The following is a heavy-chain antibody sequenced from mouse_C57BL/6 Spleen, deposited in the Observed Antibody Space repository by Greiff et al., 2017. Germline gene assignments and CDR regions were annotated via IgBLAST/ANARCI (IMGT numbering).Heavy chain of an antibody. Sequence: VQLQQSVAELVRPGASVKLSCTASGFNIKNTYMHWVKQRPEQGLEWIGRIDPANGNTKYAPKFQGKATINADTSSNTAYLQLSSLTSEDTAIYYCARYHYCGSSYYYAMDYWGQGTSVTVSS. J-gene: IGHJ4*01. CDR3: ARYHYCGSSYYYAMDY. D-gene: IGHD1-1*01. CDR2: IDPANGNT. V-gene: IGHV14-3*01. CDR1: GFNIKNTY.